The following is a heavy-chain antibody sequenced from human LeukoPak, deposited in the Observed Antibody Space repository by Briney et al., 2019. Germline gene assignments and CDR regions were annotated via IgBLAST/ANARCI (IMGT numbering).Heavy chain of an antibody. CDR1: GYTFTGYY. V-gene: IGHV1-2*02. Sequence: ASVKVSCKASGYTFTGYYMHWVRQAPGQGLEWMGWINPNSGGTNYAQKFQGRVTMTRDTSISTAYMELSRLGSDDTAVYYCAREVSRVVPAARSFDYWGQGTLVTVSS. CDR3: AREVSRVVPAARSFDY. CDR2: INPNSGGT. J-gene: IGHJ4*02. D-gene: IGHD2-2*01.